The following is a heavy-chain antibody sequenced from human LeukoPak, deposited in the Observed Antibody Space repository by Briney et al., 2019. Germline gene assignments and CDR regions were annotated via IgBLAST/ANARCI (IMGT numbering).Heavy chain of an antibody. CDR2: MNPNSGNT. V-gene: IGHV1-8*01. Sequence: ASVKVSCKASGYTFTSYDINWVRQATGQGLEWVGWMNPNSGNTGYAQKLQGRVTMTTDTSTSTAYMELRSLRSDDTAVYYCARHYDSSGYYFPYYYYYMDVWGKGTTVTVSS. CDR1: GYTFTSYD. CDR3: ARHYDSSGYYFPYYYYYMDV. J-gene: IGHJ6*03. D-gene: IGHD3-22*01.